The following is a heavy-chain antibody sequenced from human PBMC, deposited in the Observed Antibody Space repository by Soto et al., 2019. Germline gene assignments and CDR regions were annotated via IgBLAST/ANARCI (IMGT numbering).Heavy chain of an antibody. CDR1: GGSFSGYY. V-gene: IGHV4-34*01. CDR2: INHSGST. J-gene: IGHJ5*02. Sequence: SETLSLTCAVYGGSFSGYYWSWIRQPPGKGLEWIGEINHSGSTNYNPSLKSRVTISVDTSKSQFSLKLSSVTAADTAVYYCARGRGAIGSSKGWFDPWGQGTLVTVSS. CDR3: ARGRGAIGSSKGWFDP. D-gene: IGHD3-10*01.